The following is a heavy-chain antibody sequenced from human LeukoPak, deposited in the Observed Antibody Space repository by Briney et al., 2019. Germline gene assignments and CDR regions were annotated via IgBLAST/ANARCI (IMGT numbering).Heavy chain of an antibody. D-gene: IGHD4-17*01. CDR1: GGSVSSGSYY. V-gene: IGHV4-31*03. CDR2: IYYSGST. Sequence: PSETLSLTCTVSGGSVSSGSYYWSWIRQHPGKGLEWIGYIYYSGSTYYNPSLKSRVTISVDTSKNQFSLKLSSVTAADTAVYYCASRSPDYGDPYYWGQGTLDTVSS. J-gene: IGHJ4*02. CDR3: ASRSPDYGDPYY.